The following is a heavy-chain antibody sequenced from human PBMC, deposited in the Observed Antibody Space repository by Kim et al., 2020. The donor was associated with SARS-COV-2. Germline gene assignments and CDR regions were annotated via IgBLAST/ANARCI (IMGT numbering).Heavy chain of an antibody. V-gene: IGHV1-18*01. Sequence: ASVKVSCKASGYTFTSYGISWVRQAPGQGLERMGWISAYNGNTNYAQKLQGRVTMTTDTSTSTAYMELRSLRSDDTAVYYCARVPGVVAAKDLDNYYYYGMDVWGQGTTVTVSS. CDR2: ISAYNGNT. CDR1: GYTFTSYG. CDR3: ARVPGVVAAKDLDNYYYYGMDV. D-gene: IGHD2-15*01. J-gene: IGHJ6*02.